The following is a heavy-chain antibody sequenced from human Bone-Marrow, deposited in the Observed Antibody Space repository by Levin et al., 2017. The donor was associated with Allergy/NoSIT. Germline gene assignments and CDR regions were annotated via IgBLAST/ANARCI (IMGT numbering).Heavy chain of an antibody. D-gene: IGHD3-10*01. CDR3: ARDPTTITMVRGVSHFGAFDI. J-gene: IGHJ3*02. CDR2: ISYDGSNK. Sequence: GGSLRLSCAASGFTFSSYAMHWVRQAPGKGLEWVAVISYDGSNKYYADSVKGRFTISRDNSKNTLYLQMNSLRAEDTAVYYCARDPTTITMVRGVSHFGAFDIWGQGTMVTVSS. CDR1: GFTFSSYA. V-gene: IGHV3-30-3*01.